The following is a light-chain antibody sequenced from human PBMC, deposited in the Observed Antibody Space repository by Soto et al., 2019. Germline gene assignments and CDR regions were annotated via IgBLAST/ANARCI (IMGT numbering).Light chain of an antibody. Sequence: TQSPVTLSVSPGDGATLSCRASKSVSRFLAWYQQTPGQPPRLLIYAASSRVLGVPARFTGSGSGTYFTLTISDVQSEDAAIYDCQQYYHWPPYSFGQGTRLEI. V-gene: IGKV3-15*01. CDR3: QQYYHWPPYS. J-gene: IGKJ2*01. CDR2: AAS. CDR1: KSVSRF.